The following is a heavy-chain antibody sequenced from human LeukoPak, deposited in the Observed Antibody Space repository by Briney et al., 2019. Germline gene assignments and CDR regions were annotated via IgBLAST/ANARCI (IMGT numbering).Heavy chain of an antibody. J-gene: IGHJ4*02. Sequence: GGSLRLSCAASRFTLNSYAMSWVRQAPGKGLEWVSVIGGSKGITFYVGSVKGRFTISRDNSKDTLYLQMNSLRAEDTAVYYCARNENSGWGYSDYWGQGTLVTVSS. D-gene: IGHD5-12*01. V-gene: IGHV3-23*01. CDR2: IGGSKGIT. CDR1: RFTLNSYA. CDR3: ARNENSGWGYSDY.